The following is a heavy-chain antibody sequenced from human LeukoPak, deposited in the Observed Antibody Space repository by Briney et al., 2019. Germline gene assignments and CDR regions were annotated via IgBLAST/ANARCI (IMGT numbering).Heavy chain of an antibody. V-gene: IGHV1-18*01. D-gene: IGHD2-8*01. CDR2: ISAYNGNT. Sequence: GASVKVSCKASGYTFTSYGISWVRQAPGQGLEWMRWISAYNGNTNYAQKLQGRVTMTTDTSTSTAYMELRSLRSDDTAVYYCARDHIVLMVYDLDYWGQGTLVTVSS. CDR1: GYTFTSYG. CDR3: ARDHIVLMVYDLDY. J-gene: IGHJ4*02.